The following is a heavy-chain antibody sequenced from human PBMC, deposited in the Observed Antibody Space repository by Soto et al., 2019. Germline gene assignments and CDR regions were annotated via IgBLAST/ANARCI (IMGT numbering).Heavy chain of an antibody. CDR2: IYHSGTTY. Sequence: SETLSLTCAVSGGSISSGGYSWSWIRQPPGKGLEWIGYIYHSGTTYYYNPSLKSRVTMSVDRSKNQFSLKLSSVTAADTAVYYCARDRGGVCSSTACYRLFDPWGQGTLVTVSS. CDR1: GGSISSGGYS. CDR3: ARDRGGVCSSTACYRLFDP. V-gene: IGHV4-30-2*01. J-gene: IGHJ5*02. D-gene: IGHD2-2*01.